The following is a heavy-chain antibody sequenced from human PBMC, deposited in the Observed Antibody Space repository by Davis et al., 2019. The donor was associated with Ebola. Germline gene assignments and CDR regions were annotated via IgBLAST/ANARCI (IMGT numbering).Heavy chain of an antibody. CDR2: IYHSGST. Sequence: MPSETLSLTCAVSGGSISSGGYSWSWIRQPPGKGLEWIGYIYHSGSTYYNPSLKSRVTISVDRSKNQFSLKLSSVTAADTAVYYCARGGYCSGGSRFTPGYWGQGTLVTVSS. V-gene: IGHV4-30-2*01. CDR3: ARGGYCSGGSRFTPGY. CDR1: GGSISSGGYS. J-gene: IGHJ4*02. D-gene: IGHD2-15*01.